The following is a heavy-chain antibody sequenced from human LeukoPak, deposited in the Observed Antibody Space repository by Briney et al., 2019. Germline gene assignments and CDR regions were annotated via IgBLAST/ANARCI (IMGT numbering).Heavy chain of an antibody. CDR1: GFTFSDYY. CDR2: IYYSGST. Sequence: GSLRLSCAASGFTFSDYYMSWIRQPPGKGLEWIGYIYYSGSTNYNPSLKSRVTISVDTSKNQFSLKLSSVTAADTAVYYCARHSTFFGVVIIKGRVRGPFDYWGQGTLVTVSS. V-gene: IGHV4-59*08. CDR3: ARHSTFFGVVIIKGRVRGPFDY. J-gene: IGHJ4*02. D-gene: IGHD3-3*01.